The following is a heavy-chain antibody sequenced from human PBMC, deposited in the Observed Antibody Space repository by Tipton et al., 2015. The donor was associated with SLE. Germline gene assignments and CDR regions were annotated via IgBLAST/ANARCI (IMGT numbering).Heavy chain of an antibody. CDR3: ARGASMLVVVLALDY. J-gene: IGHJ4*02. Sequence: QLVQSGAEVKKPGASVKVSCKASGYTFSNYGISWVRQAPGQGLEWMGWISAYNGNTNYAQNLQGRVTMTTDTPTSTTYMELRSLRSDDTAVYYCARGASMLVVVLALDYWGQGTLVTVSS. CDR2: ISAYNGNT. CDR1: GYTFSNYG. D-gene: IGHD3-22*01. V-gene: IGHV1-18*01.